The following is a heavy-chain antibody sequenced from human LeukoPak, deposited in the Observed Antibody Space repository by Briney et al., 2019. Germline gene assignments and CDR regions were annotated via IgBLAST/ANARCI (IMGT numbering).Heavy chain of an antibody. V-gene: IGHV4-34*01. D-gene: IGHD2-2*01. CDR2: INHSGST. Sequence: SETLSLTCAVYGGSFGGYYWSWIRQPPGKGLEWIGEINHSGSTNYNPSLKSRVTISVDTSKNQFSLKLSSVTAADTAVYYCARGGYCSSTSCYLVYWGQGTLVTVSS. CDR3: ARGGYCSSTSCYLVY. J-gene: IGHJ4*02. CDR1: GGSFGGYY.